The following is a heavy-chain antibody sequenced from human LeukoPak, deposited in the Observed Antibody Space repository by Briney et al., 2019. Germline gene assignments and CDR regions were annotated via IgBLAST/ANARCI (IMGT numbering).Heavy chain of an antibody. Sequence: PSETLSLTCTVSGGSVSSDSYYWSWIRQPPGKGLEWIGYIYHSRSTNYIPSLKGRVTISVDTSKNQFFLKLSSVTAADTAVYYCARDGGMLRGLIDSWGQGTLVTVSS. V-gene: IGHV4-61*01. D-gene: IGHD3-10*01. J-gene: IGHJ4*02. CDR2: IYHSRST. CDR1: GGSVSSDSYY. CDR3: ARDGGMLRGLIDS.